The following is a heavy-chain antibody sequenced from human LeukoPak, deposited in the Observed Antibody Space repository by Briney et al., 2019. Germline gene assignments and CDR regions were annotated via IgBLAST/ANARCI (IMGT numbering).Heavy chain of an antibody. CDR1: GFTFSSYG. Sequence: GGSLRLSCAASGFTFSSYGMHWVRQAPGKGLEWVAFIRYDGSNKYYADSVKGRFTISRDNSKNTLYLQMNSLRAEDTAVYYCAKDRITMIVVVIAGFDYWGQGTLVTVSS. CDR2: IRYDGSNK. J-gene: IGHJ4*02. V-gene: IGHV3-30*02. CDR3: AKDRITMIVVVIAGFDY. D-gene: IGHD3-22*01.